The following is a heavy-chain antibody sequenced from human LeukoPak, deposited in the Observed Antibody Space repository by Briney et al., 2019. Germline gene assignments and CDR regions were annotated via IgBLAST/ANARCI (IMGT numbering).Heavy chain of an antibody. CDR2: ISSSSSYI. CDR1: GFTFSSYS. CDR3: AGSFGDVKNF. J-gene: IGHJ4*01. Sequence: GGSLRLSCAASGFTFSSYSMNWVRQAPGKGLEWVSSISSSSSYIYYADSVKGRFTISRDDTRNSLSLQMNSLRAEDTAVYYCAGSFGDVKNFWGQGTLVTVSS. V-gene: IGHV3-21*01. D-gene: IGHD3-10*01.